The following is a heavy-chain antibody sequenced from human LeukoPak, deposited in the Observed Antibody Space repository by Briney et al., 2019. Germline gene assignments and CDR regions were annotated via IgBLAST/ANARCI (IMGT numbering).Heavy chain of an antibody. CDR2: MNPNSGNT. CDR3: AFIPRDIVVVPAATIDY. D-gene: IGHD2-2*01. V-gene: IGHV1-8*01. Sequence: ASVKVSCKASGYTFTSYDINWVRQATGRGLEWMGWMNPNSGNTGYAQKFQGRVTMTRNTSISTAYMELSRLRSDDTAVYYCAFIPRDIVVVPAATIDYWGQGTLVTVSS. CDR1: GYTFTSYD. J-gene: IGHJ4*02.